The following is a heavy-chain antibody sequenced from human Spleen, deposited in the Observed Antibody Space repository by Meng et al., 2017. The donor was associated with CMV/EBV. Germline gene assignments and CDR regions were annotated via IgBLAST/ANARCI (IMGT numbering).Heavy chain of an antibody. Sequence: GESLKISCAASGFNFNNYWMSWVRQAPGKGLEWVSYISSSGSTLYYADSVKGRFTISRDNAKNSLYLQMNSLRAEDTAVYYCARGAMKSDYYYYYYGMDVWGQGTTVTVSS. J-gene: IGHJ6*02. CDR2: ISSSGSTL. CDR3: ARGAMKSDYYYYYYGMDV. V-gene: IGHV3-48*04. CDR1: GFNFNNYW.